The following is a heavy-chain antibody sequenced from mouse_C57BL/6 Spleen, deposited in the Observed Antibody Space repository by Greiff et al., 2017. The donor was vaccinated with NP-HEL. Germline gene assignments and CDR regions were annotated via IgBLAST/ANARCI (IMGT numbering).Heavy chain of an antibody. V-gene: IGHV1-81*01. CDR1: GYTFTSYG. CDR3: ARSGSYYFDY. D-gene: IGHD4-1*01. Sequence: QVQLKQSGAELARPGASVKLSCKASGYTFTSYGISWVKQRTGQGLEWIGEIYPRSGNTYYNEKFKGKATLTADKSSSTAYMELRSLTSEDAAVYFCARSGSYYFDYWGQGTTLTVSS. CDR2: IYPRSGNT. J-gene: IGHJ2*01.